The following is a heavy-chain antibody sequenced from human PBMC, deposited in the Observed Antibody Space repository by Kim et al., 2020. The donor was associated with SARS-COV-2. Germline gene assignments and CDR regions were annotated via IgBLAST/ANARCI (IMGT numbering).Heavy chain of an antibody. CDR1: GGSISSGGYY. V-gene: IGHV4-31*03. CDR2: IYYSGST. J-gene: IGHJ4*02. Sequence: SETLSLTCTVSGGSISSGGYYWSWIRQHPGKGLEWIGYIYYSGSTYYNPSLKSRVTISVDTSKNQFSLKLSSVTAADTAVYYCASLTMVRGVRGWGGAKRDYWGQGTLVTVSS. D-gene: IGHD3-10*01. CDR3: ASLTMVRGVRGWGGAKRDY.